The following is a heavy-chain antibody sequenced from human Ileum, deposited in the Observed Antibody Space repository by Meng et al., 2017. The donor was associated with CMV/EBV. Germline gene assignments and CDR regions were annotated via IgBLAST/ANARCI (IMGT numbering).Heavy chain of an antibody. J-gene: IGHJ4*02. CDR1: GGSFSEYH. Sequence: QVPVQQWGAGLLKPSETLSLMCAVYGGSFSEYHWSWIRQPPGKGLEWIGEINHGGSSNYNPSLKSRVTISVDRSRNQVSLKLTSVTAADTAVYYCARASPQRRFLSYWGQGTLVTVSS. D-gene: IGHD3-3*01. V-gene: IGHV4-34*01. CDR3: ARASPQRRFLSY. CDR2: INHGGSS.